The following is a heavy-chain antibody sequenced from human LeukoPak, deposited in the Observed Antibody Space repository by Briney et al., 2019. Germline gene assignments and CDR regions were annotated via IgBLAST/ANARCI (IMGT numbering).Heavy chain of an antibody. Sequence: MSSETLSLTCAVSGGCISSGDYPWSWIRQPPGKGLEWIGYIFHTGHTSYNPSLKSRVTISVDMSKNQLSLKLSSVTAADTAVYYCARGFYGSGSQFDYWGQGTLVTVSS. CDR3: ARGFYGSGSQFDY. D-gene: IGHD3-10*01. CDR2: IFHTGHT. V-gene: IGHV4-30-2*01. CDR1: GGCISSGDYP. J-gene: IGHJ4*02.